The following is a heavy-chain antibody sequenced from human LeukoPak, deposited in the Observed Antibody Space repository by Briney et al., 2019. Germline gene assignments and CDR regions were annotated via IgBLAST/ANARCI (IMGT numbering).Heavy chain of an antibody. CDR1: GFTFSSYA. CDR3: AWYGVTHGLDV. J-gene: IGHJ6*02. V-gene: IGHV3-30-3*01. CDR2: ISYDGSNK. D-gene: IGHD3-10*01. Sequence: GGSLRLSCAASGFTFSSYAMHWVRQAPGKGLEWVAVISYDGSNKYYADSVKGRFTISRDNSKNTLYLQMNSLRPEDTAIYYCAWYGVTHGLDVWGQGTTVTVSS.